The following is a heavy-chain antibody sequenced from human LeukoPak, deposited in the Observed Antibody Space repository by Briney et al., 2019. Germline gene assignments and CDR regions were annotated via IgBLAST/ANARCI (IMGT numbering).Heavy chain of an antibody. J-gene: IGHJ4*01. D-gene: IGHD6-25*01. V-gene: IGHV3-7*01. CDR1: GFSFKSYS. Sequence: PGGSLRLSCAASGFSFKSYSMSWIRQPPGKGLEWVANIKQGGSEKYYVDSVKGRFNISRDNGKNSLYLQMNSLRAEDTAVYYCAIKSSIAASKNWGQGTLVTVSS. CDR3: AIKSSIAASKN. CDR2: IKQGGSEK.